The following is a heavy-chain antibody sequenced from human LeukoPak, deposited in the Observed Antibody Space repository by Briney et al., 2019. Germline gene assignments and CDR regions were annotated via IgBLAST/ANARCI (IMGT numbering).Heavy chain of an antibody. Sequence: GASVKVSCKASGGTFSSYAISWVRQAPGQGLEWMGGIIPIFGTANYAQKFQGRVTITADESTSTAYMELSSLRSEDTAVYYCARDLEYCSSTSCYAHYYGSGSPPGYWGQGTLVTVSS. V-gene: IGHV1-69*13. CDR3: ARDLEYCSSTSCYAHYYGSGSPPGY. CDR2: IIPIFGTA. J-gene: IGHJ4*02. D-gene: IGHD2-2*01. CDR1: GGTFSSYA.